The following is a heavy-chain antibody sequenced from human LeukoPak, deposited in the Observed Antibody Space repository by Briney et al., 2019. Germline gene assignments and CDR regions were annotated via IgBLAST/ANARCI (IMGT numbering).Heavy chain of an antibody. Sequence: PGGSLRLSCAASGFTFSSSGMHWVRQAPGKGLEWVAVISYDGSNKYYADSVKGRFAISRDNSKNTLYLQMNSLRAEDTAVYYCAKESPGYSYGWYYYYGMDVWGQGTTVTVSS. CDR2: ISYDGSNK. CDR1: GFTFSSSG. D-gene: IGHD5-18*01. J-gene: IGHJ6*02. CDR3: AKESPGYSYGWYYYYGMDV. V-gene: IGHV3-30*18.